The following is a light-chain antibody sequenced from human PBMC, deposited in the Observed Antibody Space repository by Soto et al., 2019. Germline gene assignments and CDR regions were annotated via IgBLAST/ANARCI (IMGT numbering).Light chain of an antibody. CDR1: QSLTSY. CDR2: DTS. CDR3: QPYNNWPLT. V-gene: IGKV3-15*01. J-gene: IGKJ4*01. Sequence: EIVMTQSPATLSVSPGETATLSCRASQSLTSYLAWYQQKPDQAPRLLIYDTSTRATGVPTRFSGSRSGAEFTLTINSLQSEDFAVYYCQPYNNWPLTFGGGTKVDTK.